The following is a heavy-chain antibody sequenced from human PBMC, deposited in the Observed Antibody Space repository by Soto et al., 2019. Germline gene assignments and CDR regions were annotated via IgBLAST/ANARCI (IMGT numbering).Heavy chain of an antibody. CDR3: TKNGWYSTDI. CDR2: IFHSVNT. Sequence: PSETLSLTCTVSGVSVTSDNWWSWVRQSPGKGLEWIGEIFHSVNTNYSPSLKSRATISVDKSKNQFSLTLTSVTAADTAIYYCTKNGWYSTDIWGQGTMVTV. V-gene: IGHV4-4*02. D-gene: IGHD6-19*01. J-gene: IGHJ3*02. CDR1: GVSVTSDNW.